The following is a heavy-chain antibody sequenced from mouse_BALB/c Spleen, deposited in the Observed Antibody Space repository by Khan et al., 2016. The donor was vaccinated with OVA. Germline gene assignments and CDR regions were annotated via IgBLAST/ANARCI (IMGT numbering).Heavy chain of an antibody. V-gene: IGHV8-8*01. CDR1: GFSLSTSGMG. D-gene: IGHD2-3*01. Sequence: QVQLKESGPGILQPSQTLSLTCSFSGFSLSTSGMGVAWIRQPSGKGLEWLAHIWWDDDKRYNPALKSRLTISKDTSSNQVLPKIAMLDLSDTATYVCARIGWLLDYAMDCWGQGTSVTVSS. J-gene: IGHJ4*01. CDR2: IWWDDDK. CDR3: ARIGWLLDYAMDC.